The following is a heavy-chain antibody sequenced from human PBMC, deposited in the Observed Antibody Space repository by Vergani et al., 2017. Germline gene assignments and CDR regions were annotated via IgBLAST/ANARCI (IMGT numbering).Heavy chain of an antibody. D-gene: IGHD3-3*01. CDR3: ARGRTYXDFWSGSNYYYYYYMDV. V-gene: IGHV7-4-1*02. J-gene: IGHJ6*03. CDR1: GYTFTSYA. CDR2: INTNTGNP. Sequence: QVQLVQSGSELKKPGASVKVSCKASGYTFTSYAMNWVRQAPGQGLEWMGWINTNTGNPTYAQGFTGRFVFSVDTSVSTAYLQISSLKAEDTAVYYCARGRTYXDFWSGSNYYYYYYMDVWGKGTTVTVSS.